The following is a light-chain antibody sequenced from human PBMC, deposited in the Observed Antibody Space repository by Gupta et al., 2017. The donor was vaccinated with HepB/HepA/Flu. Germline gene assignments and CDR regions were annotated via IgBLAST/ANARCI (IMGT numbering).Light chain of an antibody. V-gene: IGLV1-51*02. CDR1: NSNIGNNY. CDR2: ENN. CDR3: GTWDSSLSAHV. Sequence: SVLTQPPSVSAAPGQKVTISCSGSNSNIGNNYVSWYQQLPGTAPKLLIYENNKRPSGIPDRFSGSKSGTSATLGITGLQTGDEADYYCGTWDSSLSAHVFGPGTKVAVL. J-gene: IGLJ1*01.